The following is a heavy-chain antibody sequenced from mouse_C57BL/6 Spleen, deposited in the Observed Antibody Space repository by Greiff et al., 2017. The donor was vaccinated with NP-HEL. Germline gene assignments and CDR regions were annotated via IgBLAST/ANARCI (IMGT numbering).Heavy chain of an antibody. CDR3: ARLYDYEGYFDY. Sequence: EVHLVESGGGLVQPGGSLSLSCAASGFTFTDYYMSWVRQPPGKALEWLGFIRNKANGYTTEYSASVKGRFTISRDNSQSILYLQMNALRAEDSATYYCARLYDYEGYFDYWGQGTTLTVSS. V-gene: IGHV7-3*01. CDR2: IRNKANGYTT. CDR1: GFTFTDYY. J-gene: IGHJ2*01. D-gene: IGHD2-4*01.